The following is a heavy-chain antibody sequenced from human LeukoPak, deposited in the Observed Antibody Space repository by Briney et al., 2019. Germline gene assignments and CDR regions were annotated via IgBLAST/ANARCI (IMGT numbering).Heavy chain of an antibody. CDR2: ISYDGSNK. J-gene: IGHJ1*01. V-gene: IGHV3-30-3*01. CDR3: AKGPKTTSEYFQH. D-gene: IGHD4-17*01. Sequence: GRSLRLSCAASGFTFSSYAMHWVRQAPGKGLEWVAVISYDGSNKYYADSVKGRFTISRDNAKNSLYLQMNSLRAEDTALYYCAKGPKTTSEYFQHWGQGTLVTVSS. CDR1: GFTFSSYA.